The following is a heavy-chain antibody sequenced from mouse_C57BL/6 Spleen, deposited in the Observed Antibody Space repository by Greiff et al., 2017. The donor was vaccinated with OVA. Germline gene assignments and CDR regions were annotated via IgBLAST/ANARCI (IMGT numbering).Heavy chain of an antibody. D-gene: IGHD2-4*01. J-gene: IGHJ2*01. Sequence: VKLMESGAELVRPGASVTLSCKASGYTFTDYEMHWVKQTPVHGLEWIGAIDPETGGTAYNQKFKGKAILTADKSSSTAYMELRSLTSEDSAVYYCTRKNSYYDYDGYFDYWGQGTTLTVSS. CDR2: IDPETGGT. CDR3: TRKNSYYDYDGYFDY. CDR1: GYTFTDYE. V-gene: IGHV1-15*01.